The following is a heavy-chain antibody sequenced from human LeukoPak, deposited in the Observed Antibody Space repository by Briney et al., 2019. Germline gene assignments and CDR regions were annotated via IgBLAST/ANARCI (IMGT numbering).Heavy chain of an antibody. CDR1: GGSISSRTYY. V-gene: IGHV4-39*07. J-gene: IGHJ6*03. CDR3: ARDFSSSSTVYYYYYMDV. D-gene: IGHD6-6*01. Sequence: SETLSLTCTVSGGSISSRTYYCGWIRQPPGKGLEWIGTIYYSGTTYYNPSLKSRVTISLDTSKNQFSLKLSSVTAADTAIYYCARDFSSSSTVYYYYYMDVWGKGTTVTVSS. CDR2: IYYSGTT.